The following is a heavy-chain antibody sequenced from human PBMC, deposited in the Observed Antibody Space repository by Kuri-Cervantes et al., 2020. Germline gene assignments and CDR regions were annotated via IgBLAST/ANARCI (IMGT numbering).Heavy chain of an antibody. Sequence: GGSLRLSCAASGFTFSSYAMHWVRQAPGKGLEWVAVISYDGSNKYYADSVKGRFTLSRDNSKYTVDLQMNSLRVEDTAVYYCHGDYVGQDGWPTDYWGQGTLVTVSS. J-gene: IGHJ4*02. V-gene: IGHV3-30-3*01. CDR1: GFTFSSYA. CDR2: ISYDGSNK. D-gene: IGHD4-17*01. CDR3: HGDYVGQDGWPTDY.